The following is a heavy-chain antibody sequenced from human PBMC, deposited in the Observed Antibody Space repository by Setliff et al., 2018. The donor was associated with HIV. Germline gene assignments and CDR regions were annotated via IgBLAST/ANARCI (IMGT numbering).Heavy chain of an antibody. D-gene: IGHD3-22*01. CDR1: GFTFSTYW. Sequence: GGSLRLSCAASGFTFSTYWMNWVRQAPGKGLEWVANIKEDGSEKYYVDSVKGRFTISRDNAKHSLYLQMNSLRAEDTAVYYCAGSRGYFVQADWGQGTLVTVSS. J-gene: IGHJ4*02. CDR2: IKEDGSEK. CDR3: AGSRGYFVQAD. V-gene: IGHV3-7*01.